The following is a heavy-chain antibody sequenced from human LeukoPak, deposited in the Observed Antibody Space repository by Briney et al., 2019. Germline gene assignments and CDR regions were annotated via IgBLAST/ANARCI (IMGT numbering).Heavy chain of an antibody. CDR1: GFTFSNYA. Sequence: GGSLRLSYVAFGFTFSNYAMNWVRQAPGKGLEWVSAISGSGDSTYYTDSVKGRFTISRDNAKNSLYLQMNSLRAEDTAVYYCARDYLSNPGRPYYYYMDVWGKGTTVTVSS. CDR2: ISGSGDST. V-gene: IGHV3-23*01. J-gene: IGHJ6*03. D-gene: IGHD3-10*01. CDR3: ARDYLSNPGRPYYYYMDV.